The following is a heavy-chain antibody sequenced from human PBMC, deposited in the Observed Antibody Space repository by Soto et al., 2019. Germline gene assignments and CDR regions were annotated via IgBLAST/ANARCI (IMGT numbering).Heavy chain of an antibody. D-gene: IGHD3-10*01. CDR3: ARGSTDSYPGSRIFDF. CDR1: GLTFGSRA. CDR2: ITDTGGDA. Sequence: GGSLRLSCVASGLTFGSRAMSWVRQAPGKGLQWVSTITDTGGDAKYADSVRGRFVISRDNSKKTLYLQMTSLTAEDSAMYFCARGSTDSYPGSRIFDFWGRGTLVTVSS. V-gene: IGHV3-23*01. J-gene: IGHJ4*02.